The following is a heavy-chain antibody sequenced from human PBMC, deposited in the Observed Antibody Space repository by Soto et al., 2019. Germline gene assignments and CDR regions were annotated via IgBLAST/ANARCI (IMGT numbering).Heavy chain of an antibody. Sequence: SETLSLTCTVSGGSISSYYWSWIRQPPGKGLEWIGCFYYSGSTNYNPSLKSRVTISVDTSKKQFSLKLSSVTAADTAVYYCARGGWKFFDYWGQGTLVTDS. CDR3: ARGGWKFFDY. D-gene: IGHD6-19*01. CDR2: FYYSGST. CDR1: GGSISSYY. V-gene: IGHV4-59*01. J-gene: IGHJ4*02.